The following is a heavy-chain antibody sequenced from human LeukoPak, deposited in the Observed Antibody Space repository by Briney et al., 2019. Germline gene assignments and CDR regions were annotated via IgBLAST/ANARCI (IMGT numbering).Heavy chain of an antibody. V-gene: IGHV3-66*01. CDR1: GFTVSSNY. Sequence: PGGSLRLSCAASGFTVSSNYMSWVRQAPGTGLEWVSVIYSGGSTYYADSVKGRFTISRDNSKNTLYLQMNSLRAEDTAVYYCARDAVAAYSSSPYYYYGMDVWGQGTTVTVSS. J-gene: IGHJ6*02. CDR3: ARDAVAAYSSSPYYYYGMDV. D-gene: IGHD6-13*01. CDR2: IYSGGST.